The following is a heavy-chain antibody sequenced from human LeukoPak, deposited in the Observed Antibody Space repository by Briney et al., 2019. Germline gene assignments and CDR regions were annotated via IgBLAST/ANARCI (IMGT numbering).Heavy chain of an antibody. CDR2: ISYDGSNK. CDR1: GFTFSSYG. J-gene: IGHJ4*02. CDR3: AKDRLAAAGVIDY. V-gene: IGHV3-30*18. D-gene: IGHD6-13*01. Sequence: GGSLRLSCAASGFTFSSYGMHWVRQAPGKGLEWVAVISYDGSNKYYADSVKGRFTISRDNSKNTLYLQMNSLRAEDTAVYYCAKDRLAAAGVIDYWGQGTLVTVSS.